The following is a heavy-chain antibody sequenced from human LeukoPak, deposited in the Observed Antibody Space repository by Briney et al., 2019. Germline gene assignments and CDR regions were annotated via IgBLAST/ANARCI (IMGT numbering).Heavy chain of an antibody. D-gene: IGHD1-1*01. CDR2: ISGSGDAT. J-gene: IGHJ4*02. Sequence: GGSLRLSCVTSGFTFNTYAMTWVRQAPGKGLEWVSVISGSGDATNYADSVKGRFTISRDNSKNTLFLQMNRLRADDTAVYYCTKDYKADDWGQGTLVTVSS. V-gene: IGHV3-23*01. CDR1: GFTFNTYA. CDR3: TKDYKADD.